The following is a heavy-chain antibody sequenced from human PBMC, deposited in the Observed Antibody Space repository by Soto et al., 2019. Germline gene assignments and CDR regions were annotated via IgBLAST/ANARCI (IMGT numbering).Heavy chain of an antibody. V-gene: IGHV3-33*01. CDR2: IWYDGSNK. D-gene: IGHD3-3*01. CDR1: GFTFSSYG. J-gene: IGHJ6*02. CDR3: ARDQKVTIFGVPYTPYGMDV. Sequence: GGSLRLSCAASGFTFSSYGMHWVRQAPGKGLEWVAVIWYDGSNKYYADSVKGRFTISRDNSKNTLYLQMNSLRAEDTAVYYCARDQKVTIFGVPYTPYGMDVWGQGTTVTVSS.